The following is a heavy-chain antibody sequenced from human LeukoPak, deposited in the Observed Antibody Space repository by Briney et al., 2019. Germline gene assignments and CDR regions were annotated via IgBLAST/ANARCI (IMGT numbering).Heavy chain of an antibody. V-gene: IGHV1-69*02. Sequence: APVKVSCKASGGTFSSYTISWVRQAPGQGLEWMGRIIPILGIANYAQKFQGRVTITADKSTSTAYMELSSLRSEDTAVYYCARGLLTVTTCFDYWGQGTLVTVSS. CDR2: IIPILGIA. CDR3: ARGLLTVTTCFDY. D-gene: IGHD4-17*01. CDR1: GGTFSSYT. J-gene: IGHJ4*02.